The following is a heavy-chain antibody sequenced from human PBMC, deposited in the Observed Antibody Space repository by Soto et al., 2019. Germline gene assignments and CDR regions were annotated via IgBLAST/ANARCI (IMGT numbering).Heavy chain of an antibody. CDR3: ARAGGGYGDSPYYYGMDV. D-gene: IGHD4-17*01. Sequence: GGSLRLSCAASGFTFSNYAMHWVRQAPGKGLEWVAVISYDGSNKYYADSVKGRFTISRDNSKNTLYLQRNSLRAEVTAVYYCARAGGGYGDSPYYYGMDVWGQGTTVTVSS. V-gene: IGHV3-30-3*01. CDR2: ISYDGSNK. CDR1: GFTFSNYA. J-gene: IGHJ6*02.